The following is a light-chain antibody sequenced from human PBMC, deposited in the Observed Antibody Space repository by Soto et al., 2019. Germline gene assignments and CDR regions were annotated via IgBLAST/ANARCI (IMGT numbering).Light chain of an antibody. CDR2: GAS. Sequence: EIVMTQSPATLSVSPGERATLSCRASQTVSSNLAWYQQKPGQAPRLLIYGASTRATGIPARFSGSGSGTEFTRTISSLQSEDFAVYYCQQYSNWPLTFGPGTKVDSK. J-gene: IGKJ3*01. CDR3: QQYSNWPLT. V-gene: IGKV3-15*01. CDR1: QTVSSN.